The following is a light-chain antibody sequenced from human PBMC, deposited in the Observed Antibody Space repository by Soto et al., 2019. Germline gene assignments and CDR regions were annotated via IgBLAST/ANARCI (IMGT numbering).Light chain of an antibody. V-gene: IGKV1-5*03. CDR2: KAS. J-gene: IGKJ1*01. CDR1: QSISSW. CDR3: QQYNSYPWT. Sequence: DIQMTQSPSTLSASVGDRVTIACRASQSISSWLAWYQQKPGKAPKVLIYKASSLESGVPSRFSGSGSGTEFTLTISSLQPDDFASYYCQQYNSYPWTFGQGTKVGTK.